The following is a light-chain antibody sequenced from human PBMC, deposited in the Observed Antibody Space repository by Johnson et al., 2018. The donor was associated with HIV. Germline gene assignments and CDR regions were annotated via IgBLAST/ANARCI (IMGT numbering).Light chain of an antibody. Sequence: QSVLTQPPSVSAAPGQKVTISCSGSSSNIGNNYVSWYQQLPGTAPKLLIYDNYKRPSGIPDRFSASKSGTSATLGITGLQTGDEADYYCGAWDSSLSAHVFGTGTKVTVL. CDR1: SSNIGNNY. V-gene: IGLV1-51*01. J-gene: IGLJ1*01. CDR2: DNY. CDR3: GAWDSSLSAHV.